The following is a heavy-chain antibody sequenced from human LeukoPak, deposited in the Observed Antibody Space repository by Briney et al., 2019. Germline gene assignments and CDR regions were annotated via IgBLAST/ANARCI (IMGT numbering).Heavy chain of an antibody. CDR1: GGSISSYY. V-gene: IGHV4-59*01. CDR3: ARVPSDYYYGSGSYYNPAAFDT. J-gene: IGHJ3*02. Sequence: SETLSLTCTVSGGSISSYYWSWIRQPPGKGLEWIGYIYYSGSTNYNPSLKSRVTISVDTSKNQFSLKLSSVTAADTAVYYCARVPSDYYYGSGSYYNPAAFDTWGQGTMVTVSS. CDR2: IYYSGST. D-gene: IGHD3-10*01.